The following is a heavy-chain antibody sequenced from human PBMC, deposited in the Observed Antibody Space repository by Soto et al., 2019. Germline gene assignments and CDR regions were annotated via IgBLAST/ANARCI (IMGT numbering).Heavy chain of an antibody. Sequence: PSETLSLTCTVSGGSISSGGYYWSWIRQHPGKGLEWIGYIYYSGSTYYNPSLKSRVTISVDTSKNQFSLKLSSVTAADTAVYYFARLPGDYNSSGYYYFAYWGQGTLVTVSS. CDR3: ARLPGDYNSSGYYYFAY. D-gene: IGHD3-22*01. CDR2: IYYSGST. CDR1: GGSISSGGYY. V-gene: IGHV4-31*03. J-gene: IGHJ4*02.